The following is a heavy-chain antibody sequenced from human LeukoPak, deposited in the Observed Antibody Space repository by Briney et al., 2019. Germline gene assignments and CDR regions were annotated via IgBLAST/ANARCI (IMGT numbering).Heavy chain of an antibody. CDR2: IYYSGST. Sequence: PSETLSLTCTVPGGSISSGGYYWSWIRQHPGKGLEWIGYIYYSGSTYYNPSLKSRVTISVDTSKNQFSLKLSSVTAADTAVYYCASTPYSSSDYSYYFDYWGQGTLVTVSS. V-gene: IGHV4-31*03. J-gene: IGHJ4*02. CDR1: GGSISSGGYY. D-gene: IGHD6-6*01. CDR3: ASTPYSSSDYSYYFDY.